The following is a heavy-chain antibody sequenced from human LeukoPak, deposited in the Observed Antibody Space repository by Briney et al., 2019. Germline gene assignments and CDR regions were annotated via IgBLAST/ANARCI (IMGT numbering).Heavy chain of an antibody. D-gene: IGHD6-13*01. CDR2: IYYSGST. Sequence: PSETLSLTCTVSGGSISSYYWSWIRQPPGKGLEWIGYIYYSGSTNYNPSLKSRVTISVDTSKNQFSLKLTSVTAADTAVYYCARDGGSSWYRSDWFDTWGQGTLVTVSS. CDR1: GGSISSYY. J-gene: IGHJ5*02. CDR3: ARDGGSSWYRSDWFDT. V-gene: IGHV4-59*12.